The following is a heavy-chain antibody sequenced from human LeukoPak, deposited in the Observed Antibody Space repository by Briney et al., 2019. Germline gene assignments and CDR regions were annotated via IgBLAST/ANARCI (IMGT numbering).Heavy chain of an antibody. J-gene: IGHJ4*02. V-gene: IGHV1-69*04. Sequence: SVKVSCKASGGTFSSYAISWVRQAPGQGLEWMGRIIPILGIANYAQKFQGRVTITADKSTSTAYMELSSLRSEDTAVYYCARATTVTLFDCWGQGTLVTVSS. CDR1: GGTFSSYA. CDR3: ARATTVTLFDC. CDR2: IIPILGIA. D-gene: IGHD4-17*01.